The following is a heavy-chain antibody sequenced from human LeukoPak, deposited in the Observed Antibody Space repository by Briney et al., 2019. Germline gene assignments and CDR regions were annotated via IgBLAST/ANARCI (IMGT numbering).Heavy chain of an antibody. Sequence: GASVKVSCKASGYTFTMYYIHWVRQAPGQGFEWMGMINPSDGATTYAQRFKGRVTMTRDMSTTTVYMDLRSLRSADTAVYFCAREQRGGRSGSLGGLFASYYTYYYMDVWGRGTTVTVSS. D-gene: IGHD3-16*01. CDR3: AREQRGGRSGSLGGLFASYYTYYYMDV. J-gene: IGHJ6*03. CDR1: GYTFTMYY. V-gene: IGHV1-46*01. CDR2: INPSDGAT.